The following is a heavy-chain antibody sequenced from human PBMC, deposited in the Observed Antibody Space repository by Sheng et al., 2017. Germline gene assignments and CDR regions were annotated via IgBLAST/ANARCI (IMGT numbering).Heavy chain of an antibody. CDR3: ARSPGPHYDILTGYLDY. V-gene: IGHV4-4*02. J-gene: IGHJ4*02. D-gene: IGHD3-9*01. CDR1: GGSISSSNW. CDR2: IYHSGST. Sequence: QVQLQESGPGLVKPSGTLSLTCAVSGGSISSSNWWSWVRQPPGKGLEWIGEIYHSGSTNYNPSLKSRVTISVDKSKNQFSLKLSSVTAADTAVYYCARSPGPHYDILTGYLDYWGPGNAGHRLL.